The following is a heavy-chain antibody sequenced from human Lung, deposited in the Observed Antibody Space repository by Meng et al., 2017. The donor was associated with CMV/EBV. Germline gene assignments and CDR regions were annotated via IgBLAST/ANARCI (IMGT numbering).Heavy chain of an antibody. CDR3: ARSKRNNYYSSGSYSKNYGMDV. V-gene: IGHV4-34*01. Sequence: SXTXSLXCAVYGGSFIGYYWSWIRQPPGKGLEWIGEINHSGSTNYKPSLKSRDTISVDTSKNQFPLKLSSVTAADTAVYYGARSKRNNYYSSGSYSKNYGMDVWXQGTTVTVSS. CDR2: INHSGST. D-gene: IGHD3-10*01. CDR1: GGSFIGYY. J-gene: IGHJ6*02.